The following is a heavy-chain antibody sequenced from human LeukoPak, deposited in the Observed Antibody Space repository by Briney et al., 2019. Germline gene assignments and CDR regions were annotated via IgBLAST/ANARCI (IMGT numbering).Heavy chain of an antibody. D-gene: IGHD3-3*01. V-gene: IGHV3-11*01. Sequence: GALRLSCAASGFTFSDYYMSWIRPAPGKGVEWVSYISSSGSTIYYADPVKGRFTISRDNAKNSLYLQMNSLRAEDTAVYYCARDMDDFWSGYSPYWGQGTLVTVSS. J-gene: IGHJ4*02. CDR3: ARDMDDFWSGYSPY. CDR1: GFTFSDYY. CDR2: ISSSGSTI.